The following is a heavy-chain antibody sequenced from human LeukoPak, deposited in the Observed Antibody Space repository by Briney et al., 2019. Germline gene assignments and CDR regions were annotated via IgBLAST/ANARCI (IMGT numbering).Heavy chain of an antibody. CDR1: GFTFSSYW. J-gene: IGHJ4*02. CDR3: ASFVVFYGSGSYYFDY. V-gene: IGHV3-74*01. CDR2: INTDGSST. Sequence: TGGSLRLSCAASGFTFSSYWMHWVRQAPGKGLVWVSRINTDGSSTTYADAVKGRFTISRDNSKNTLYLQMNSLRAEDTAVYYCASFVVFYGSGSYYFDYWAREPWSPSP. D-gene: IGHD3-10*01.